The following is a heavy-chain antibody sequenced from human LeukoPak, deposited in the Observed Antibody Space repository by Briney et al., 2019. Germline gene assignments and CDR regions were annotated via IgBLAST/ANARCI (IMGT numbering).Heavy chain of an antibody. D-gene: IGHD1-1*01. CDR1: GGSISSSSYY. J-gene: IGHJ6*03. Sequence: SETLSLTCTVSGGSISSSSYYWGWIRQPPGKGLEWIGSIYYSGSTYYNPSLNGRVSISRDTTNNLFSLRLRSVTAADTAVYFCARGRVSSSTWYSTYYYYFYMDVWGKGTTVTVSS. CDR2: IYYSGST. V-gene: IGHV4-39*07. CDR3: ARGRVSSSTWYSTYYYYFYMDV.